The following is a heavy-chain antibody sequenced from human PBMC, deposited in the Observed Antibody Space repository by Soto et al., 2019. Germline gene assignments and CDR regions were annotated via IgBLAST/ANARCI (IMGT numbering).Heavy chain of an antibody. CDR3: ARGYYYDSSGPYDY. CDR1: GFTFSSYW. Sequence: GGSLRLSCAASGFTFSSYWMIWARQAPGKGLEWVANIKQDGSEKYYVDSVKGRFTISRDNAKNSLYLQMNSLRAEDTAVYYCARGYYYDSSGPYDYWGQGTLVTVSS. J-gene: IGHJ4*02. D-gene: IGHD3-22*01. CDR2: IKQDGSEK. V-gene: IGHV3-7*03.